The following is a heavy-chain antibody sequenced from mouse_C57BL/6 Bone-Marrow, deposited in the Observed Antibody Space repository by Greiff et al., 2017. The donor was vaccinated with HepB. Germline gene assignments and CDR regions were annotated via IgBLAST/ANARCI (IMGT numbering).Heavy chain of an antibody. D-gene: IGHD1-1*01. J-gene: IGHJ4*01. CDR2: IRLKSDNYAT. CDR3: TAPTVPAMDY. CDR1: GFTFSNYW. V-gene: IGHV6-3*01. Sequence: EVKLEESGGGLVQPGGSMKLSCVASGFTFSNYWMNWVRQSPEKGLEWVAQIRLKSDNYATHYAESVKGRFTISRDDSKSSVYLQMNNLRAEDTGIYYCTAPTVPAMDYWGQGTSVTVSS.